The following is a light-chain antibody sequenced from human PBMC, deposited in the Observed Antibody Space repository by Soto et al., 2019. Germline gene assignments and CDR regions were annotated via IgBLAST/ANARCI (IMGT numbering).Light chain of an antibody. V-gene: IGLV2-8*01. J-gene: IGLJ2*01. Sequence: QSALTQPPSASGSPGQSVTISCTGTSSDVGAYDYVSWHQQHPGKAPKVLIYEVTKRPSGVPDRFSGSKSGNTASLTVSGLQAEDEAYYYCSSYAAMRVVFGGGTKLTVL. CDR1: SSDVGAYDY. CDR3: SSYAAMRVV. CDR2: EVT.